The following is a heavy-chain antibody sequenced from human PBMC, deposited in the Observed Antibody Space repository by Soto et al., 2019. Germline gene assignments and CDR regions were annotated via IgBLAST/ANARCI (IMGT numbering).Heavy chain of an antibody. V-gene: IGHV1-58*01. CDR2: IVVGSGNT. CDR3: ASPAGGIAAPFDY. CDR1: GFTFTSSA. J-gene: IGHJ4*02. D-gene: IGHD6-13*01. Sequence: ASVKVSCKASGFTFTSSAVQWVRQARGQRLEWIGWIVVGSGNTNYAQKFQERVTITRDMSTSTAYMELSSLRAEDTAVYYCASPAGGIAAPFDYWGQGTLVTVS.